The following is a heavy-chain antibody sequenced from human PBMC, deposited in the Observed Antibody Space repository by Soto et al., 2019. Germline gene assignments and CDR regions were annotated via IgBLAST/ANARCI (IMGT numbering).Heavy chain of an antibody. Sequence: PGGSLRLSCAASGFTFSSYGMSWVRQAPGKGLEWVSAISGRGGSTYYADSVKGRFTISRDNSKNTLYLQMNSLRAEDTAVYYCAKDREVAGLPPLYFDYWGQGTLVTVSS. D-gene: IGHD6-19*01. CDR1: GFTFSSYG. CDR2: ISGRGGST. J-gene: IGHJ4*02. CDR3: AKDREVAGLPPLYFDY. V-gene: IGHV3-23*01.